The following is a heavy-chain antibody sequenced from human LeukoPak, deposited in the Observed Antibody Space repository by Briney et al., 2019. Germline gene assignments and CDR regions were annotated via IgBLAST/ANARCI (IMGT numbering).Heavy chain of an antibody. Sequence: PGGSLRLPCVASGFTFSSYNMNWVRQAPGKGLEWVAFIRYDGSNKYYADSVKGRFTISRDNSKNTLSLQMNSLRSEDTAVYYCAKDPRKVRVSVVPAARYMDVWGKGTTVTISS. D-gene: IGHD2-2*01. CDR2: IRYDGSNK. CDR3: AKDPRKVRVSVVPAARYMDV. J-gene: IGHJ6*03. CDR1: GFTFSSYN. V-gene: IGHV3-30*02.